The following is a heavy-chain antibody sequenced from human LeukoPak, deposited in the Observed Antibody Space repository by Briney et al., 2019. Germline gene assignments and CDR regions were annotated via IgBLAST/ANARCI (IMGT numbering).Heavy chain of an antibody. V-gene: IGHV4-59*08. D-gene: IGHD3-22*01. CDR3: ARFYYDSRGYWYYFDY. CDR1: GGSITSDY. Sequence: SETLSLTCTVSGGSITSDYWSWIRQPPGKGLEWIGYISYSGSTSYDPSLKSRVTISGGSSKKQFSLKLSSVTAADTAVYYCARFYYDSRGYWYYFDYWGQGTPVTVSS. J-gene: IGHJ4*02. CDR2: ISYSGST.